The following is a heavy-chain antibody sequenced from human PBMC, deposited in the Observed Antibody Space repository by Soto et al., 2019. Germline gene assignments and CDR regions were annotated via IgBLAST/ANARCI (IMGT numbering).Heavy chain of an antibody. V-gene: IGHV1-2*04. CDR1: GYTFTGYY. Sequence: QVQLVQSGAEVKKPGASVKVSCKASGYTFTGYYMHWVRQAPGQGLEWMGWINPNSGGTNYAQKFQGWVTMTRDTSISTAYMELSRLRSDDTAVYYCARDQQLVATPRVYYYYYGMDVWGQGTTVTVSS. CDR2: INPNSGGT. CDR3: ARDQQLVATPRVYYYYYGMDV. J-gene: IGHJ6*02. D-gene: IGHD2-15*01.